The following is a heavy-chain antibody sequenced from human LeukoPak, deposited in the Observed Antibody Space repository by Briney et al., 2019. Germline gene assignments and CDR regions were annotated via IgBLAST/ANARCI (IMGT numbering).Heavy chain of an antibody. D-gene: IGHD3-22*01. CDR3: AKVRDDSSGYSYSPFDY. V-gene: IGHV3-23*01. CDR1: GFTFSSYA. Sequence: GGSLRLSCAASGFTFSSYAMSWVRQAPGKGLEWVSAISGSGGSAYYADSVKGRFTISRDNSKNTLYLQMNSLRAEDTAVYYCAKVRDDSSGYSYSPFDYWGQGTLVTVSS. CDR2: ISGSGGSA. J-gene: IGHJ4*02.